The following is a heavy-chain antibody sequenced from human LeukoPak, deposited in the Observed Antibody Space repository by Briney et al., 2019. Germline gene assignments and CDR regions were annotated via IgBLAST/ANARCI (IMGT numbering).Heavy chain of an antibody. Sequence: GGSLRLSCAASGFIFSTTWMYWVRQAPGKGLEWVALIYSDSSRTTYADSVKGRFTISRDNAKNTVYLQMSSLRVEDTAVYFCTKDAGYASDYWGQGILVPVSS. D-gene: IGHD2-15*01. CDR3: TKDAGYASDY. V-gene: IGHV3-74*01. J-gene: IGHJ4*02. CDR1: GFIFSTTW. CDR2: IYSDSSRT.